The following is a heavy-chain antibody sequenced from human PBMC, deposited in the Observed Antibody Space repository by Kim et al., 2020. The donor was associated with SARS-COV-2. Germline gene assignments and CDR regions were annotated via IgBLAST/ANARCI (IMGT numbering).Heavy chain of an antibody. CDR1: GFIFSSYD. CDR3: AKDSGYSSAYVSFDY. V-gene: IGHV3-23*01. D-gene: IGHD6-25*01. J-gene: IGHJ4*02. Sequence: GGSLRLSCAASGFIFSSYDMSWVRQAPGKGLEWVSGFRGSGGSTYYADSVKGRFTISRDNSKNTLYLQMNSLRAEDTAVYYCAKDSGYSSAYVSFDYWGQGTLVTVSS. CDR2: FRGSGGST.